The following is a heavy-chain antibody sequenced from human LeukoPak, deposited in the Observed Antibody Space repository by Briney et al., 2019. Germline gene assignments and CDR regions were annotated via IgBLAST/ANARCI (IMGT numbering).Heavy chain of an antibody. CDR3: ARDISLMVNAFDI. CDR2: MSYDGSKI. Sequence: PWRSLRLSCEASGFSFSSYSMHWVRQAPGKGLEWVAVMSYDGSKIYCADSVKGRFTISRDNSRDTLYLQMNSLRTEDTAVYYCARDISLMVNAFDIWGQGTMVTVSS. V-gene: IGHV3-30-3*01. D-gene: IGHD2-8*01. J-gene: IGHJ3*02. CDR1: GFSFSSYS.